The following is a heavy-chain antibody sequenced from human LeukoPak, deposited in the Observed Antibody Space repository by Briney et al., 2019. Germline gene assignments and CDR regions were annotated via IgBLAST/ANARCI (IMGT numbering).Heavy chain of an antibody. Sequence: ASVKVSCKASGYTFTSYYIHLVRQAPGQGFEWMAIIDPSDGSTTNSQKFQGRVTMTRDTSTSTVYMELSGLRSEDTALYYCARIRDGYNDAYDIWGQGTMVTVSS. CDR2: IDPSDGST. V-gene: IGHV1-46*01. J-gene: IGHJ3*02. D-gene: IGHD5-24*01. CDR3: ARIRDGYNDAYDI. CDR1: GYTFTSYY.